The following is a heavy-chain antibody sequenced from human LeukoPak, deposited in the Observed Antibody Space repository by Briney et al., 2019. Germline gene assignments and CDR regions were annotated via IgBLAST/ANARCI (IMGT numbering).Heavy chain of an antibody. CDR1: GFSVSSNY. D-gene: IGHD3-16*01. J-gene: IGHJ4*02. CDR3: AREELRGTHYYSDY. V-gene: IGHV3-53*01. Sequence: GGSLRLSCAASGFSVSSNYMSWVRQAPGKGLEWVSLIYSGGRTYYADSVKGRFTISRDNSKNTLYLQMNSLRAEDTAVYYCAREELRGTHYYSDYWGQGTLVTVSS. CDR2: IYSGGRT.